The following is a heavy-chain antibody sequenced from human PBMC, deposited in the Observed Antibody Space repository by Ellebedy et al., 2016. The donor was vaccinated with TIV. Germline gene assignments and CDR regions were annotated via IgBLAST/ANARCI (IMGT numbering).Heavy chain of an antibody. Sequence: GESLKISCAASGFSFSNAWMNWVRQAPGKGLEWVGRIKRKTDGGTTDYAPPVKGRFTISRDDSKNTLYLQMNSLKTEDTAVYYCIPHKTRYFDWLLGNWFDPWGQGTLVTVSS. V-gene: IGHV3-15*07. CDR3: IPHKTRYFDWLLGNWFDP. D-gene: IGHD3-9*01. J-gene: IGHJ5*02. CDR2: IKRKTDGGTT. CDR1: GFSFSNAW.